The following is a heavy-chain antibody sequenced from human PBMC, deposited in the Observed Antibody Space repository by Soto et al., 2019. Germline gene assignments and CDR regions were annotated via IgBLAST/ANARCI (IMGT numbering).Heavy chain of an antibody. V-gene: IGHV3-33*05. CDR1: GFTFRSYV. D-gene: IGHD3-16*01. CDR2: TSYDGSNK. Sequence: QVQLVESGGGVVQPGTSLRLSCVGSGFTFRSYVIHWVRQAPGKGLEWVALTSYDGSNKEYGDSVKGRFTISRDNSRNTVDLQIDSLRREDTALYYCARWGTTGGLDVWGQGTLVSVSS. J-gene: IGHJ1*01. CDR3: ARWGTTGGLDV.